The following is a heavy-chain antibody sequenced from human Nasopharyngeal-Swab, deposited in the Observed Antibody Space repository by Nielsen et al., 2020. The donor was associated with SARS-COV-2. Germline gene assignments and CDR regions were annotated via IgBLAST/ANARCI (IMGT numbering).Heavy chain of an antibody. V-gene: IGHV3-9*01. CDR3: AKAAGSGWYFFDY. D-gene: IGHD6-19*01. CDR2: ISWNSGSI. CDR1: GFAFDDYA. Sequence: SLKISCAASGFAFDDYAMHWVRQAPGKGLEWASGISWNSGSIGYADSVKGRFTISRDNAKNSLYLQMNSLRAEDTALYYCAKAAGSGWYFFDYWGQGTLVTVSS. J-gene: IGHJ4*02.